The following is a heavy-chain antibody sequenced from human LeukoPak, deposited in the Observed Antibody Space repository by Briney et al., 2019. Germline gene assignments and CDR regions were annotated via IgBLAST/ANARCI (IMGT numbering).Heavy chain of an antibody. J-gene: IGHJ6*03. Sequence: GGSLRLSCAASGFTFSDYYMSWIRQAPGKGLEWVSSISNSGSTIYYADSVKGRFTISRDNAKNSLYLQMNSLRAEDTAVYYCARTPFNIVVVLAAIEVQSNFYMDVWGKGTTVTISS. CDR1: GFTFSDYY. D-gene: IGHD2-2*01. CDR3: ARTPFNIVVVLAAIEVQSNFYMDV. V-gene: IGHV3-11*01. CDR2: ISNSGSTI.